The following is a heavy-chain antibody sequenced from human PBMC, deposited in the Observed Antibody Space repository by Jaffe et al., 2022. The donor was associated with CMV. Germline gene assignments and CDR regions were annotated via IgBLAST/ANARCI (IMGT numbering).Heavy chain of an antibody. V-gene: IGHV4-59*01. CDR3: ARGEDYYDSSGPLDY. J-gene: IGHJ4*02. D-gene: IGHD3-22*01. CDR2: IYYSGST. Sequence: QVQLQESGPGLVKPSETLSLTCTVSGGSISSYYWSWIRQPPGKGLEWIGYIYYSGSTNYNPSLKSRVTISVDTSKNQFSLKLSSVTAADTAVYYCARGEDYYDSSGPLDYWGQGTLVTVSS. CDR1: GGSISSYY.